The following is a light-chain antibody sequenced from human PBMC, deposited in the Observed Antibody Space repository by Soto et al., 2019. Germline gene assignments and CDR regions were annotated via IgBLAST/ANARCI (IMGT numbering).Light chain of an antibody. CDR1: SSSIGTNF. J-gene: IGLJ1*01. V-gene: IGLV1-47*02. CDR3: AAWDDNLSTYV. Sequence: QSVLTQPPSASGIPGQRVSISCSGYSSSIGTNFVYWYQQLPGTAPKVLIHSNNQRPSGVPDRFSGSKSGTSASLAISGLRSEDEADYYCAAWDDNLSTYVFGSGTKVTVL. CDR2: SNN.